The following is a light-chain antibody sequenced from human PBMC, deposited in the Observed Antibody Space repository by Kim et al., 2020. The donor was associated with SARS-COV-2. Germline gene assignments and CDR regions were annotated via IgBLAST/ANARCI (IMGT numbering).Light chain of an antibody. Sequence: SASVGDRVSITCRASQSVNTWLAWYPQTPGNAPTLLIYDASSSVTGVPSRFGGSGSGAVFTLTIPNLQPDDFATYHCQQYFSFPWTFGQGTKL. V-gene: IGKV1-5*01. CDR3: QQYFSFPWT. CDR1: QSVNTW. CDR2: DAS. J-gene: IGKJ1*01.